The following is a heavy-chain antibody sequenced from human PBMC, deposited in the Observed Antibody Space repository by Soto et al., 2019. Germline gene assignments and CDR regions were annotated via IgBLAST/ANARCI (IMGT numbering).Heavy chain of an antibody. Sequence: QVQLVESGGGVVQPGRSLRLSCAASGFTFSSYAMHWVRQAPGKGLEWVAVITYDGSNKYYADSVKGRFTISRDNSKNTLYLQMNRLRAEDTAVYYCARMYGGYCNNGVCLRLDYWGQGTLVTVSS. CDR3: ARMYGGYCNNGVCLRLDY. J-gene: IGHJ4*02. V-gene: IGHV3-30-3*01. D-gene: IGHD2-8*01. CDR1: GFTFSSYA. CDR2: ITYDGSNK.